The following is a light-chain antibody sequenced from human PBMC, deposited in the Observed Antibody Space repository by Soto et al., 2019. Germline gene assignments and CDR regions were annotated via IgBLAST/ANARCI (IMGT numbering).Light chain of an antibody. CDR2: QDS. Sequence: SYELTQPPSVSVSPGQTASITCSGDKLGDKYACLHQQKPGQSPVLFIYQDSKRPSGIPGRFSGSNSGNTATLTISGTQAMYEADYYCQAWDNSLVFGGGTKLTVL. CDR3: QAWDNSLV. V-gene: IGLV3-1*01. J-gene: IGLJ2*01. CDR1: KLGDKY.